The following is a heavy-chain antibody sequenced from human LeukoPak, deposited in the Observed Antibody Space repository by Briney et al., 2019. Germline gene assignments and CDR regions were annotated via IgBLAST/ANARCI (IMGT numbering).Heavy chain of an antibody. CDR1: GGSIFSYY. CDR2: IYPNGIT. J-gene: IGHJ2*01. Sequence: SETLSLTCTVSGGSIFSYYWNWIRQPPGKGREWIGYIYPNGITSYNPSLRSRGTISIATSKNQFSLRLRSVTAADTAIYYCARRAYYDTSGYYPTSGYFDLWGRGTLVTVSS. CDR3: ARRAYYDTSGYYPTSGYFDL. D-gene: IGHD3-22*01. V-gene: IGHV4-4*08.